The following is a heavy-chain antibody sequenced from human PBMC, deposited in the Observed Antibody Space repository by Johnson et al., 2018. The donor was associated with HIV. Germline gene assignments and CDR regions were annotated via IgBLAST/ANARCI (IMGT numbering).Heavy chain of an antibody. Sequence: EVQLVESGGGVVRPGGSLRLSCAASGFTFSDYYMSWIRQAPGKGLEWVSAISGSGGSTYYADSVKGRFTISRDNSKNTLYLQMNSLRAEDTAVYYCAKEDGYSYGSDAFDIWGQGTMVTVSS. CDR3: AKEDGYSYGSDAFDI. D-gene: IGHD5-18*01. J-gene: IGHJ3*02. V-gene: IGHV3-23*04. CDR1: GFTFSDYY. CDR2: ISGSGGST.